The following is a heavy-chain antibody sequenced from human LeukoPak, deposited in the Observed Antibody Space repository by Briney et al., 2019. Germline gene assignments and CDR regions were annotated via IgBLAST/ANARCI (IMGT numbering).Heavy chain of an antibody. J-gene: IGHJ4*02. Sequence: ASVKVPCKASGYTFTGYYMHWVRQAPGQGLEWMGWINPSSGGTNYAQKFQGRVTMTRDTSISTAYMELSRLRSDDTAVYYCATGGYYYDSSGYYGCDYWGQGTLVTVSS. CDR2: INPSSGGT. CDR3: ATGGYYYDSSGYYGCDY. D-gene: IGHD3-22*01. V-gene: IGHV1-2*02. CDR1: GYTFTGYY.